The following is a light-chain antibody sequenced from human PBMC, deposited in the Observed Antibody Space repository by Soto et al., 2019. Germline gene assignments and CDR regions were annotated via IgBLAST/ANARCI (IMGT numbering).Light chain of an antibody. CDR2: TSN. J-gene: IGLJ2*01. V-gene: IGLV1-44*01. CDR3: AAWDDSLNVVV. Sequence: QSVLTQPPSASGTPGQTVTISCSGSRSNIGSNTLNWYQQLPGTAPQLLISTSNHRPSGVRDRFSASKSGTSASLAISGLQSDDEADYYCAAWDDSLNVVVFGGGPKVTVL. CDR1: RSNIGSNT.